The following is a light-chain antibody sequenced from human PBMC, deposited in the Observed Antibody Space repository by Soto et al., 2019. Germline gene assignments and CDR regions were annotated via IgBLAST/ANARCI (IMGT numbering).Light chain of an antibody. J-gene: IGLJ2*01. CDR2: SNN. Sequence: QSVLTQPPSASGTPGQRVTISCSGSSSNIGSNTVNWYQQLPGTAPKIRIYSNNQRPSWVPDRFSGAKSCTSSSLAISGLQSEDEADYYCAAWDDSRHGRVVFGGGTKLTVL. V-gene: IGLV1-44*01. CDR1: SSNIGSNT. CDR3: AAWDDSRHGRVV.